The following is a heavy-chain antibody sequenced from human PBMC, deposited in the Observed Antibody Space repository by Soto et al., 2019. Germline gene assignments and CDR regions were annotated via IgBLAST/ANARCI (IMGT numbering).Heavy chain of an antibody. CDR2: INHSGST. CDR3: ARMKSNY. V-gene: IGHV4-34*01. CDR1: GGSFSDYY. Sequence: SETLSLTCAVYGGSFSDYYWNWIRQPPGKGLEWIGEINHSGSTNYNPSLKSRVTISIDTSKNQFSLKLSSVTAADTAVYYCARMKSNYWGQGTLVTVSS. J-gene: IGHJ4*02.